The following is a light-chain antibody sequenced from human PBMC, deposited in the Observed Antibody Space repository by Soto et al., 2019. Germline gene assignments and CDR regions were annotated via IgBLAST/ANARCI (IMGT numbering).Light chain of an antibody. CDR3: QQYGGSPIT. Sequence: EVVLTQSPGTLSLSPGDRATLSCGASQSVTIKLAWYQQKPGQAPRLLISGASNRATGIPDRFSGSGSGTDFTLTISRLEPDDFALYFCQQYGGSPITFGLGTRLEI. CDR2: GAS. V-gene: IGKV3-20*01. CDR1: QSVTIK. J-gene: IGKJ5*01.